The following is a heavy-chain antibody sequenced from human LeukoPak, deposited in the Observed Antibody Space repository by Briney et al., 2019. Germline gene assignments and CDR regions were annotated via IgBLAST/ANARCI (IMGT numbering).Heavy chain of an antibody. Sequence: GGSLRLSCAASGFTVSSNYMSWVRQAPGKGLEWVSFISGSGANTFYADSMKGRFTISKDNTKNSLFLQMNSLRAEDTAIYYCATLHFYAMGVWGQGTTVTVSS. CDR1: GFTVSSNY. CDR3: ATLHFYAMGV. CDR2: ISGSGANT. J-gene: IGHJ6*02. V-gene: IGHV3-11*01.